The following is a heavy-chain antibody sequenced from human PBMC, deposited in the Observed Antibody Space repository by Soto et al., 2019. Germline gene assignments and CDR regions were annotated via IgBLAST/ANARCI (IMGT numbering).Heavy chain of an antibody. CDR1: GFTFSSYA. CDR3: AKDGGFGQLLSDYYFDY. D-gene: IGHD3-10*01. Sequence: GGSLRLSCAASGFTFSSYAMSWVRQAPGKGLEWLSAIGGSGDNTYYADPVKGRFTISRDNSKNTLYLQMNSLRAEDTAVYYCAKDGGFGQLLSDYYFDYWGQGTLVTVSS. CDR2: IGGSGDNT. V-gene: IGHV3-23*01. J-gene: IGHJ4*02.